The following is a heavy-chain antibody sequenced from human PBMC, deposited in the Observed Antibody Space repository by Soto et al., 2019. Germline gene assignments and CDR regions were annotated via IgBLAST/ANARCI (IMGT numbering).Heavy chain of an antibody. D-gene: IGHD3-16*01. CDR2: INWDDDK. Sequence: SGPTLVNPTQTLTLTCTFSGFSLNSRGMCVSWIRQPPGKALEWLALINWDDDKYYSTSLKTRLSISKDTSKNQVVLTLTNVDPVDTSTYYCARFLTFNNWVHPWGQGTVVTGSS. CDR3: ARFLTFNNWVHP. J-gene: IGHJ5*02. CDR1: GFSLNSRGMC. V-gene: IGHV2-70*01.